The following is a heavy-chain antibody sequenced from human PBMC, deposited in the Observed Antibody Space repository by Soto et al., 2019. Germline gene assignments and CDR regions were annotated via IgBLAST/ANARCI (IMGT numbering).Heavy chain of an antibody. D-gene: IGHD1-26*01. CDR3: ARHSGSYFYFDY. J-gene: IGHJ4*02. V-gene: IGHV4-39*01. Sequence: ASETLSLTCTVSGGSISSSSYYWGWIRQPPGKGLEWIGSIYYSGSTYYNPSLKSRVTISVDTSKNQFSLKLSSVTAADTAVYYCARHSGSYFYFDYWGQGTLVTVSS. CDR1: GGSISSSSYY. CDR2: IYYSGST.